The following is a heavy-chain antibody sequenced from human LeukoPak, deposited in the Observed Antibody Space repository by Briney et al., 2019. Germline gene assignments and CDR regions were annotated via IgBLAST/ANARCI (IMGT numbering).Heavy chain of an antibody. D-gene: IGHD5-12*01. CDR3: ARGVYIVATISNNWFDP. Sequence: PSETLSLTCTVSGGSISSYYWSWIRQPPGKGLEWIGYIYYSGSTNYNPSLKSRVTIPVDTSKNQFSLKLSSVTAADTAVYYCARGVYIVATISNNWFDPWGQGTLVTVSS. V-gene: IGHV4-59*01. J-gene: IGHJ5*02. CDR1: GGSISSYY. CDR2: IYYSGST.